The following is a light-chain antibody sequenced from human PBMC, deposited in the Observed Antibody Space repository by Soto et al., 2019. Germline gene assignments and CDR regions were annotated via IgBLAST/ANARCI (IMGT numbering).Light chain of an antibody. CDR2: DVS. Sequence: QSALTQPASVSGSRGQSITISCTGTSSDVGAYNFVSWYQQHPGKLPRLMIFDVSRRPSGVSDRFSGSKSGNTASLPISGLQAEDEGDYYCSSYTSSSPHVFGSGTKLTVL. J-gene: IGLJ1*01. CDR3: SSYTSSSPHV. CDR1: SSDVGAYNF. V-gene: IGLV2-14*03.